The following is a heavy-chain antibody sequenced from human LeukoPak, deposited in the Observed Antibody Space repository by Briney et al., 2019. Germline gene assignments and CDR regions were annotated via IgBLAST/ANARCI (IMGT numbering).Heavy chain of an antibody. J-gene: IGHJ4*02. V-gene: IGHV3-30*02. Sequence: GGSLRLSCVASGFTFSSNGMHWVRQAPGKGLEWVTFIQYDGSKKYYADSVKGRFTISRDNSKNMLYLEMNSLRAEDTAVYYCARRAGAYSHPYDYWGQGTLVTVSS. CDR3: ARRAGAYSHPYDY. CDR1: GFTFSSNG. CDR2: IQYDGSKK. D-gene: IGHD4/OR15-4a*01.